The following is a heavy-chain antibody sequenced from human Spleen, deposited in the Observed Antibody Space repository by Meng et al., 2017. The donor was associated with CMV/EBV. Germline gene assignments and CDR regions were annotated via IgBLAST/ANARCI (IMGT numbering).Heavy chain of an antibody. CDR1: AGSVSSGFYY. D-gene: IGHD3-16*01. Sequence: SAGSVSSGFYYWSWIRQPQGKGLEWIGYIYYTGSTKYNLSLKSRVTISLDTSTNQFFLRLSSVTAADTAVYYCARDGGVPAIGGFDPWGQGTLVTVSS. CDR3: ARDGGVPAIGGFDP. CDR2: IYYTGST. V-gene: IGHV4-61*01. J-gene: IGHJ5*02.